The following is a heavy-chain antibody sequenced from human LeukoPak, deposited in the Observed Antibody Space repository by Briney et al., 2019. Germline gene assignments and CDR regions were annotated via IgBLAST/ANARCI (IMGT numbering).Heavy chain of an antibody. V-gene: IGHV4-34*01. CDR2: INHSGST. CDR3: ARGYSSSWRTIDY. CDR1: GGSFSGYY. D-gene: IGHD6-13*01. Sequence: PSETLSLTCAVYGGSFSGYYWSWIRQPPRRGLEWIGEINHSGSTNYNPSLKSRVTISVDTSKNQSSLKLSSVTASDTAVYYCARGYSSSWRTIDYWGQGTLVTVSS. J-gene: IGHJ4*02.